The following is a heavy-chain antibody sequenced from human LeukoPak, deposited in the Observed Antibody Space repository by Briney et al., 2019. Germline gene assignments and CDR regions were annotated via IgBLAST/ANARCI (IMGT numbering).Heavy chain of an antibody. CDR2: IFWDDDK. J-gene: IGHJ4*02. Sequence: SGPTLVKPTQTLTLTCTFSGFSLTTSGVGVGWTRQPPGKALEWLALIFWDDDKRYSPSLKTRLTITKDTSKNQVVLTVTNMDPVDTATYYCAHGKRHFSHPSLDYWGQGTLVTVSS. CDR3: AHGKRHFSHPSLDY. V-gene: IGHV2-5*02. CDR1: GFSLTTSGVG. D-gene: IGHD3-3*02.